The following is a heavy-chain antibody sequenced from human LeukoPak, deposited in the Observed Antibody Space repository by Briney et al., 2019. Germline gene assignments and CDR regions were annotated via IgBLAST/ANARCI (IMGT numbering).Heavy chain of an antibody. V-gene: IGHV3-30*02. CDR1: DFTFSDYG. CDR2: IRFDGGNE. CDR3: AKAGYSTSWYYLDF. J-gene: IGHJ4*02. D-gene: IGHD6-13*01. Sequence: PGGSLRLSCAASDFTFSDYGMHWVRQAPGKGLEGVAFIRFDGGNEICGDSVKGRFTISRDDSKDTLYLQMNSLSAEDTAVYFCAKAGYSTSWYYLDFWGQGTLVTVSS.